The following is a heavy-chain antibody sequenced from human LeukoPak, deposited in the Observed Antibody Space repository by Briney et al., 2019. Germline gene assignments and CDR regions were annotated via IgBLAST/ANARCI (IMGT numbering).Heavy chain of an antibody. V-gene: IGHV4-39*01. J-gene: IGHJ4*02. CDR3: ARGRDGYNYGSDY. CDR2: IYYSAST. D-gene: IGHD5-24*01. CDR1: GDSMYRSTYY. Sequence: PSETLSLTCTVSGDSMYRSTYYWAWVRQPPGRGLEWIGNIYYSASTYYNPSLKSRVTISADTSKNQFSLKLTSVTAADTAVYYCARGRDGYNYGSDYWGQGTLVTVSS.